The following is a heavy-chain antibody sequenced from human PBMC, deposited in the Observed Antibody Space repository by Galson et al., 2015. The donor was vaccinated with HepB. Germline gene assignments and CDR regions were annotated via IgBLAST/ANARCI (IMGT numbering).Heavy chain of an antibody. V-gene: IGHV1-46*01. D-gene: IGHD3-10*01. CDR2: IDPSGGST. Sequence: SVKVSCKASGYTFTSYYMHWVRQAPGQGLEWMGIIDPSGGSTSYAQKFQGRVTMTRDTSTSTVYMELSSLRSEDTAVYYCARVGVAGMVRGVIPLDYWGQGTLVTVSS. J-gene: IGHJ4*02. CDR3: ARVGVAGMVRGVIPLDY. CDR1: GYTFTSYY.